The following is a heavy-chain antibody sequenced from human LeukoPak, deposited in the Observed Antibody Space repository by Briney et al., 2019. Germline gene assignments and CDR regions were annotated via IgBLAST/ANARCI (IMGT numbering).Heavy chain of an antibody. CDR2: ISYDGSNK. CDR3: ARAGGATLDY. D-gene: IGHD3-10*01. V-gene: IGHV3-30-3*01. Sequence: GGSLRLSCAASGFTFSSYAMHWVRQAPGKGLEWVAVISYDGSNKYYADSVKGRFTISRDNSKNTLYLQMNSLRAEDTAVYYCARAGGATLDYWGQGTLVTVSS. CDR1: GFTFSSYA. J-gene: IGHJ4*02.